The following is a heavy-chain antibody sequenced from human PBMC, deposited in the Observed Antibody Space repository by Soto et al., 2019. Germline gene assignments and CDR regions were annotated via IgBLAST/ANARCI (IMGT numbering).Heavy chain of an antibody. V-gene: IGHV3-13*01. D-gene: IGHD2-15*01. Sequence: GGSLRLSCAASGFTFSSYDMHWVRQATGKGLEWVSAIGTAGGTYYPGSVKGRFTISRDNAKNTLYLQMNTLRAEDTAVYYCARRKGCSGGSCYSDNYYYYMDVWGKGTTVTVSS. CDR2: IGTAGGT. CDR1: GFTFSSYD. J-gene: IGHJ6*03. CDR3: ARRKGCSGGSCYSDNYYYYMDV.